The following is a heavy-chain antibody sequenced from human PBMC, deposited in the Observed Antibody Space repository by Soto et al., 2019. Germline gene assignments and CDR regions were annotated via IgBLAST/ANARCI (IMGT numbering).Heavy chain of an antibody. D-gene: IGHD5-18*01. V-gene: IGHV4-34*01. CDR2: INHSGST. Sequence: SETLSLTCAVYGGSFSGYYWSWIRQPPGKGLERIGEINHSGSTNYNPSLKSRVTISVDTSKNQFSLKLSSVTAADTAVYYCARGHTAMVIDYFDYWGQGALVTVSS. J-gene: IGHJ4*02. CDR3: ARGHTAMVIDYFDY. CDR1: GGSFSGYY.